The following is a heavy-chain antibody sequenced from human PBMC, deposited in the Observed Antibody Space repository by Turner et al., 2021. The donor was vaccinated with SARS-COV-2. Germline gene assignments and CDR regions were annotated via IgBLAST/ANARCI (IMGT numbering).Heavy chain of an antibody. Sequence: EVQLVESGGGLVQPGGSLRLSCAASGFTLSTYSMSWVRQAPGKGPEWVSYLSGTTTTINYADSVKGRFTISRDNAKNSLYLQMNNLRAEDTAMYYWAREHYDFWSGYFYWGQGTLVTVSS. V-gene: IGHV3-48*01. CDR1: GFTLSTYS. D-gene: IGHD3-3*01. J-gene: IGHJ4*02. CDR2: LSGTTTTI. CDR3: AREHYDFWSGYFY.